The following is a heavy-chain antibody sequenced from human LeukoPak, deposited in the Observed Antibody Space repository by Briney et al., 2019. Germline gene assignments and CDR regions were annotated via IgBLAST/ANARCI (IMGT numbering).Heavy chain of an antibody. CDR1: GFTFSDYY. CDR2: ISSSSSFT. V-gene: IGHV3-11*06. D-gene: IGHD2-2*01. J-gene: IGHJ4*02. CDR3: ARDPCSSTSCYGGSYYFDY. Sequence: GGSLRLSCAASGFTFSDYYMSWIRQAPGKGLEWVSYISSSSSFTNYADSVKGRFTISRDNAKNSLYLQMNSLRAEDTAVYYCARDPCSSTSCYGGSYYFDYWGQGTLVTVSS.